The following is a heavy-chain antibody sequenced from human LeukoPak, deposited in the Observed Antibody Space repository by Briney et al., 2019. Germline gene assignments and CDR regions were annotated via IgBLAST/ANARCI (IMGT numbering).Heavy chain of an antibody. CDR2: ISSGSSYI. D-gene: IGHD2-2*01. CDR3: ARAGSQYCSSTSCPWYFYY. CDR1: GFTFSSYT. J-gene: IGHJ4*02. Sequence: GGSLRLSCAASGFTFSSYTMNWVRQAPGKGLEWVSSISSGSSYIYYADSVKGRFTISRDNAKNSLYLQMNSLRAEDTAVYYCARAGSQYCSSTSCPWYFYYWGQGTLVTVSS. V-gene: IGHV3-21*01.